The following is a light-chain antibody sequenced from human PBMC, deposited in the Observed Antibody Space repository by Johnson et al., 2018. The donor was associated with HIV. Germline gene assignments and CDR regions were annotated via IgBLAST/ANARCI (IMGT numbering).Light chain of an antibody. V-gene: IGLV1-51*01. CDR1: SSNIGNNY. J-gene: IGLJ1*01. CDR2: DNN. CDR3: GTWDSSLSGV. Sequence: QSVLTQPPSVSAAPGQKVTISCSGSSSNIGNNYVSWYQQIPGTAPKLLIYDNNKRPSGIPDRFSGSKSGTSATLGITGLPTGDEVDYYCGTWDSSLSGVFGTGTKVTVL.